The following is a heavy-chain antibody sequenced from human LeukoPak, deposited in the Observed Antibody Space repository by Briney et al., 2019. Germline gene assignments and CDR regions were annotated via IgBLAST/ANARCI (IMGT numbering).Heavy chain of an antibody. CDR1: GYTFTGYY. CDR2: INPNSGGT. D-gene: IGHD1-26*01. J-gene: IGHJ5*02. CDR3: ARDKVDSGSCRNWFDP. Sequence: ASVKVSCKASGYTFTGYYMHWVRQAPGQGLEWMGWINPNSGGTNYAQKFQGRVTMTRDTSISTAYMELSRLRSDDTAVYYCARDKVDSGSCRNWFDPWGQGTLVTVSS. V-gene: IGHV1-2*02.